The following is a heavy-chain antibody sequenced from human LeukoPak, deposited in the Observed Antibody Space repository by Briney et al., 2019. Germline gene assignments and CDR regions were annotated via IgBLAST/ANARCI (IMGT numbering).Heavy chain of an antibody. J-gene: IGHJ4*02. CDR3: ARRYRSEYYFDY. Sequence: SETLSLTCTVSGGSISSYYWSWIRQPPGKGLEWIGCIYYSGSTNYNPSLESRVTISVDTSKNQFSQKLSSVTAADTAVYYCARRYRSEYYFDYWGQGTLVTVSS. CDR1: GGSISSYY. CDR2: IYYSGST. D-gene: IGHD3-10*01. V-gene: IGHV4-59*08.